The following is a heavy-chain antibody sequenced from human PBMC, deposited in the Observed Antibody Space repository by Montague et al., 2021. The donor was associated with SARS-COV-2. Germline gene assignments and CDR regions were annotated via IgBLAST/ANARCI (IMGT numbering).Heavy chain of an antibody. Sequence: SETLSLTCTVSVGSISSNHCYWGWIRQPPGKALEWIGSIYYSGSTYYNPSLKSRVTMSVDTSENQFSLKLSSVTAADTAVYYCARDGFYYDRSGPSNFDYWGQGTLVTVSS. CDR2: IYYSGST. V-gene: IGHV4-39*07. CDR3: ARDGFYYDRSGPSNFDY. J-gene: IGHJ4*02. CDR1: VGSISSNHCY. D-gene: IGHD3-22*01.